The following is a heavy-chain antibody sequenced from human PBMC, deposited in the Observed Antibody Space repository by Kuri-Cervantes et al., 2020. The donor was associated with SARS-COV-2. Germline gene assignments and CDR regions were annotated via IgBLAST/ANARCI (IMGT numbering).Heavy chain of an antibody. CDR2: ISGSGGST. Sequence: GGSLRLSCAASGFTFSSYAMSWVRQAPGKGLEWVSAISGSGGSTYYADSVKGRFTISRDNSKNTLYLQMNSLRAEDAAVYYCARELGLTTVNWLDPWGQGTLVTVSS. J-gene: IGHJ5*02. D-gene: IGHD4-17*01. V-gene: IGHV3-23*01. CDR3: ARELGLTTVNWLDP. CDR1: GFTFSSYA.